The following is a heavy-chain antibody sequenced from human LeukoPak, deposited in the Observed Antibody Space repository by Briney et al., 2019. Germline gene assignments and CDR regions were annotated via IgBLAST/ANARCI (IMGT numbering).Heavy chain of an antibody. CDR2: IYYGGTT. CDR3: ARQISDYYYYYIDV. CDR1: GGSITSSSYY. J-gene: IGHJ6*03. Sequence: SETLSLTCTVSGGSITSSSYYWGWIRQPPGKGLEWIGNIYYGGTTYYNSSLKGRVTISEDTSKNRFSLMLTSVTAADTAVYYCARQISDYYYYYIDVWGKGTTVIVSS. V-gene: IGHV4-39*01.